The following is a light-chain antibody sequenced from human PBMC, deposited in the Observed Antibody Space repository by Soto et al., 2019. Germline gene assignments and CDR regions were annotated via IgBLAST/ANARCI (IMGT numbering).Light chain of an antibody. J-gene: IGKJ1*01. CDR1: QGISNN. V-gene: IGKV1-27*01. CDR2: GAS. Sequence: DIQMTQSPSSLSASVGDRVTITCRASQGISNNLAWYQQKPGKVPKLLIYGASTLQSGVPSRFSGSGSGTDLTLTISSLQPEDVATYYCEKYDSAPLTFGQRTKVEFK. CDR3: EKYDSAPLT.